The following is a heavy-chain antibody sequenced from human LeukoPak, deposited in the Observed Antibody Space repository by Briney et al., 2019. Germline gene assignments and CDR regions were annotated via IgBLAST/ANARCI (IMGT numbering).Heavy chain of an antibody. J-gene: IGHJ3*02. D-gene: IGHD1-14*01. CDR1: GGTFSSYA. Sequence: GASVKVSCNASGGTFSSYAISWVRQAPGQGLEWMGRIIPILGIANYAQKFQGRVTITADKSTSTAYMELSSLRSEDTAVYYCARRKGLGDAFDIWGQGTMVTVSS. CDR3: ARRKGLGDAFDI. CDR2: IIPILGIA. V-gene: IGHV1-69*04.